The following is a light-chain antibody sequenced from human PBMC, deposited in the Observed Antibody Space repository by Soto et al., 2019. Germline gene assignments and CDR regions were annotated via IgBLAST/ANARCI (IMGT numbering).Light chain of an antibody. Sequence: QSALTQPASVSGSPGQSITISCTGTSSDVGGYNYVSWYQQHPGKAPKLMIYEVSNRPSGVSNRFSGSKSGNTASLIISGLRAEDEADYYCSSYTSISDRHVVIGGGTKLTVL. CDR3: SSYTSISDRHVV. CDR1: SSDVGGYNY. J-gene: IGLJ2*01. CDR2: EVS. V-gene: IGLV2-14*03.